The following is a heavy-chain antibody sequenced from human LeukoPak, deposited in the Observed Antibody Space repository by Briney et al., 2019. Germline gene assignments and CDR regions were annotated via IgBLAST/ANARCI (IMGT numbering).Heavy chain of an antibody. D-gene: IGHD6-13*01. CDR3: AKDKTAAAGDNFDY. J-gene: IGHJ4*02. V-gene: IGHV3-43*02. Sequence: GESLRLSCAASGFTFDDYAMHWVRQALGKGLEWVSLISGDGGSTYYADPVKGRFTISRDNSKNSLYLQMNSLRTEDTALYYCAKDKTAAAGDNFDYWGQGTLVTVSS. CDR2: ISGDGGST. CDR1: GFTFDDYA.